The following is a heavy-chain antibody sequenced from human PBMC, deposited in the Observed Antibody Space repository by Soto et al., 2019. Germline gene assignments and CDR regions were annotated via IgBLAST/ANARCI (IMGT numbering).Heavy chain of an antibody. CDR1: GYTFTSYD. Sequence: QVQLVQSGAEVKKPGASVKVSCKASGYTFTSYDINWVRQATGQGLEWMGWMNPNSGNTGYAQKFQGRVTMTRNTSISTAYMELSSLRSEDTAVYYCARGVGYCSGGSCRSAGFDPWGQGTLVIVSS. V-gene: IGHV1-8*01. J-gene: IGHJ5*02. CDR3: ARGVGYCSGGSCRSAGFDP. D-gene: IGHD2-15*01. CDR2: MNPNSGNT.